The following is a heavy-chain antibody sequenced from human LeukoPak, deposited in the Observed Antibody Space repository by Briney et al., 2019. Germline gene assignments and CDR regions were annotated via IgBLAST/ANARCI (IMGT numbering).Heavy chain of an antibody. D-gene: IGHD6-6*01. CDR3: ARERRGAARPLSDFDY. CDR1: GGSISSGSYY. J-gene: IGHJ4*02. V-gene: IGHV4-61*02. Sequence: PSQTLSLTCTVSGGSISSGSYYWSWIRQPAGKGLEWIGRIYTSGSTNYNPSLKSRVTISVDTSKNQFSLKLSSVTAADTAVYYWARERRGAARPLSDFDYWGQGTLVTVSS. CDR2: IYTSGST.